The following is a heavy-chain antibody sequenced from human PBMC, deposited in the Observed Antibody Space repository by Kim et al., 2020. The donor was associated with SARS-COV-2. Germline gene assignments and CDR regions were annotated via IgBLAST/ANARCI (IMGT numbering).Heavy chain of an antibody. D-gene: IGHD6-13*01. V-gene: IGHV1-24*01. J-gene: IGHJ6*01. CDR3: AIASLAAAGTNYYSGMDV. Sequence: ASVKVSCKVSGYTLTELSMHWVRQAPGKGLAWMGGFDPEDGETIYAQKFQGRVTMTEDTSTDTAYMELSILRSQDTAVYYCAIASLAAAGTNYYSGMDVW. CDR1: GYTLTELS. CDR2: FDPEDGET.